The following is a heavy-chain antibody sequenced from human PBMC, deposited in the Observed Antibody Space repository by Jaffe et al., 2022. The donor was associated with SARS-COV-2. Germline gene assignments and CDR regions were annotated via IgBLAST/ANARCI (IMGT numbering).Heavy chain of an antibody. J-gene: IGHJ3*02. CDR2: IYAGGST. D-gene: IGHD2-21*02. CDR3: ARKDPANCGDNCWDAFDI. CDR1: GFSVRSNY. Sequence: EVQLVESGGGLVQPGGSLRLSCAISGFSVRSNYMSWVRQAPGKGLEWVSVIYAGGSTYHAESVKGRFTISRDNLKNTLHLQMNSLRTEDTALYYCARKDPANCGDNCWDAFDIWGQGTMVTVSS. V-gene: IGHV3-66*02.